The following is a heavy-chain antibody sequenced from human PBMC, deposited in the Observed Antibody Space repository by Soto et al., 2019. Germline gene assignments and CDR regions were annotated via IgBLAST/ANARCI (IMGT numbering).Heavy chain of an antibody. CDR2: ISSSSSTI. Sequence: GGSLRLSCAASGFTFSSYSMNWVRQAPGKGLEWVSYISSSSSTIYYADSVKGRFTISRDNSKNTLYLQMNSLRAEDTAVYYCAKVMIAGGYFDYWGQGTLVTVSS. CDR3: AKVMIAGGYFDY. V-gene: IGHV3-48*01. CDR1: GFTFSSYS. D-gene: IGHD3-22*01. J-gene: IGHJ4*02.